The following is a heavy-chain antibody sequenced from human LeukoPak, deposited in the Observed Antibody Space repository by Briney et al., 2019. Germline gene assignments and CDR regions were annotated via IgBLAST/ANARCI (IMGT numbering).Heavy chain of an antibody. J-gene: IGHJ4*02. CDR1: GYTFTGYY. V-gene: IGHV1-2*02. CDR3: ARLYCCSTSSQN. CDR2: INPNSGGT. D-gene: IGHD2-2*01. Sequence: ASVKVSCKASGYTFTGYYMHWVRQAPGQVLGWMGWINPNSGGTNYAQKFQGRVTMTRDTSISTAYMELSRLRSDDTAVYYCARLYCCSTSSQNWGQGTLVTVSS.